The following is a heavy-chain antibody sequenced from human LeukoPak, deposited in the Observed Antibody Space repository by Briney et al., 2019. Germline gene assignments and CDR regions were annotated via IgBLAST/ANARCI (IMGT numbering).Heavy chain of an antibody. CDR2: ISYDGSNK. CDR1: GFTFSSYG. Sequence: PGGSLRLSCAASGFTFSSYGMHWVRQAPGKGLEWVAVISYDGSNKYYADPVKGRFTISRDNSKNTLYLQMNSLRAEDTAVYYCAKDRARVTMVRGVITNSPFGYWGQGTLVTVSS. D-gene: IGHD3-10*01. CDR3: AKDRARVTMVRGVITNSPFGY. J-gene: IGHJ4*02. V-gene: IGHV3-30*18.